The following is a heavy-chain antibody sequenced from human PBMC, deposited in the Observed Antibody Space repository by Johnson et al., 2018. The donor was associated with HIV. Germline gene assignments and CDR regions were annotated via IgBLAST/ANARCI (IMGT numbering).Heavy chain of an antibody. CDR3: AREGGSSGPDAFDI. D-gene: IGHD3-16*01. CDR1: GFTFSTYA. Sequence: QVQLVESGGGVVQPGRSLRLSCAASGFTFSTYAMHWVRQVPGKGLEWVALISYDGSNKYYADSVRGRFTISRDNSKNTLYLQMNSLRAEDTAVYYCAREGGSSGPDAFDIWGQGTMVTVSS. CDR2: ISYDGSNK. J-gene: IGHJ3*02. V-gene: IGHV3-30*14.